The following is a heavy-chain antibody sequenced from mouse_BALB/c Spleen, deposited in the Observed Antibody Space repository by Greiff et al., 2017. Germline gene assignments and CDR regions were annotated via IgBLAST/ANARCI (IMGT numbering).Heavy chain of an antibody. Sequence: VQLQQSGPELVKPGASVRISCKASGYTFTSYYIHWVKQRPGQGLEWIGWIYPGNVNTKYNEKFKGKATLTADKSSSTAYMQLSSLTSEDSAVYFCARDEYGNYGFAYWGQGTLVTVSA. CDR3: ARDEYGNYGFAY. CDR1: GYTFTSYY. J-gene: IGHJ3*01. D-gene: IGHD2-10*02. V-gene: IGHV1S56*01. CDR2: IYPGNVNT.